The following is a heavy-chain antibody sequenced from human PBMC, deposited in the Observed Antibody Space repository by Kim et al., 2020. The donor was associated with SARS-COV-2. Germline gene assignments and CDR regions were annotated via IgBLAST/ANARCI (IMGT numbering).Heavy chain of an antibody. Sequence: GGSLRLSCAASGFTFSSYAMSWVRQAPGKGLEWVSAISGSGGSTYYADSVKGRFTISRDNSKNTLYLQMNSLRAEDTAVYYCAKSSGLRKGYDYVWGSLYGMDVWGQGTTVTVSS. CDR3: AKSSGLRKGYDYVWGSLYGMDV. D-gene: IGHD3-16*01. CDR2: ISGSGGST. CDR1: GFTFSSYA. V-gene: IGHV3-23*01. J-gene: IGHJ6*02.